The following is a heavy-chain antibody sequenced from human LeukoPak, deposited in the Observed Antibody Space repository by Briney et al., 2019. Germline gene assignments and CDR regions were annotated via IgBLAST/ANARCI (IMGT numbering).Heavy chain of an antibody. D-gene: IGHD1-14*01. J-gene: IGHJ4*02. CDR1: GFTVITND. Sequence: GGSLRFSCAASGFTVITNDMTWFRQAPGKGLDWVSVLYSDGNTKYADSVQGRFTISRDNSKNTLYLEMNSLSPDDTAVYYCARGVEPLAANTLAYWGQGTLVTVSS. V-gene: IGHV3-53*01. CDR2: LYSDGNT. CDR3: ARGVEPLAANTLAY.